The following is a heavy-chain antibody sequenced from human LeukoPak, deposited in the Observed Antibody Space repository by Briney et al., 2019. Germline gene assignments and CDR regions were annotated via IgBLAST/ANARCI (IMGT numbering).Heavy chain of an antibody. V-gene: IGHV1-18*01. CDR3: ARTGDTNYFDY. J-gene: IGHJ4*02. D-gene: IGHD2-21*01. Sequence: GASVKVSCKASGYAFTSYGISWVRQAPGQGLEWMGWISAYNGNTNYAQKLQGRVTMTTDTSTSTAYMELSRLRSDDTAVYYCARTGDTNYFDYWGQGTLVTVSS. CDR1: GYAFTSYG. CDR2: ISAYNGNT.